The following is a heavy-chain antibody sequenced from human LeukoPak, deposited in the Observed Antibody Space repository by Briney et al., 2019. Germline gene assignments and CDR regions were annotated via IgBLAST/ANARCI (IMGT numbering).Heavy chain of an antibody. D-gene: IGHD5-18*01. CDR2: ISYSGST. V-gene: IGHV4-59*01. CDR3: ARAPERWYSYGSYTFYYMDV. J-gene: IGHJ6*03. Sequence: SETLSLTCTVSGGSISSYYWSWIRQPPGKGLEWIGSISYSGSTNYNPSLESRVTISVDTSKNQISLKLSSVTAADTTVYYCARAPERWYSYGSYTFYYMDVWGKGTTVTVSS. CDR1: GGSISSYY.